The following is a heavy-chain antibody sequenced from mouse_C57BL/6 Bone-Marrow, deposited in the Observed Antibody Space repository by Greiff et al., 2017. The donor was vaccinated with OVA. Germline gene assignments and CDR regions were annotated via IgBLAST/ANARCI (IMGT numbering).Heavy chain of an antibody. Sequence: EVKLVESGAELVRPGASVKLSCTASGFNIKDDYMHWVKQRPEQGLEWIGWIDPENGDTEYASKFQGKATITADTSSNTAYLQLSSLTSEDTAVYYCTTLLYYYAMDYWGQGTSVTVSS. CDR3: TTLLYYYAMDY. V-gene: IGHV14-4*01. J-gene: IGHJ4*01. CDR1: GFNIKDDY. D-gene: IGHD1-1*02. CDR2: IDPENGDT.